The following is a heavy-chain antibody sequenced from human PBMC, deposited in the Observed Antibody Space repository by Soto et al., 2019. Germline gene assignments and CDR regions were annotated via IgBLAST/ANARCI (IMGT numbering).Heavy chain of an antibody. J-gene: IGHJ4*02. CDR2: ISYDGSNK. V-gene: IGHV3-30-3*01. CDR1: GFTFSSYA. D-gene: IGHD3-22*01. Sequence: GGSLRLSCAASGFTFSSYAMHWVRQAPGKGLEWVAVISYDGSNKYYADSVKGRFTISRDNSKNTLYLQMNSLRAEDTAVYYCARGGHFASIVVVGTFDYWGQGTLVTVSS. CDR3: ARGGHFASIVVVGTFDY.